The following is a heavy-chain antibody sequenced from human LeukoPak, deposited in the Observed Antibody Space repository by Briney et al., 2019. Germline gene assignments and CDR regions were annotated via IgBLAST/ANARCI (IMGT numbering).Heavy chain of an antibody. J-gene: IGHJ4*02. D-gene: IGHD1-26*01. CDR3: ARGPLVGATHYFDY. CDR2: ISAYNGNT. CDR1: GYTFTSYG. V-gene: IGHV1-18*01. Sequence: HRASVKVSCKASGYTFTSYGISWVRQAPGQGLEWMGWISAYNGNTNYAQKLQGRVTMTTDTSTSTAYMELRSLRSDDTAVYYRARGPLVGATHYFDYWGQGTLVTVSS.